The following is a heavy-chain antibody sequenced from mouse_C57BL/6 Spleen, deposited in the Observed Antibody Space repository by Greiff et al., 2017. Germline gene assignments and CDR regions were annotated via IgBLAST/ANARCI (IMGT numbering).Heavy chain of an antibody. Sequence: EVKLVESGGGLVKPGGSLKLSCAASGFTFSDYGMHWVRQAPEKGLEWVAYISSGSSTIYYADTVKGRFTISRDNAKNTLFLQMTSLRSEDTAMYYCATLTGTWYFDVWGTGTTVTVSS. J-gene: IGHJ1*03. D-gene: IGHD4-1*01. CDR2: ISSGSSTI. V-gene: IGHV5-17*01. CDR3: ATLTGTWYFDV. CDR1: GFTFSDYG.